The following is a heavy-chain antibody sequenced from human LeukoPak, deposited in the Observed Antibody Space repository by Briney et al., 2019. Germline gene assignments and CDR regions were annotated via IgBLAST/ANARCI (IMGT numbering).Heavy chain of an antibody. CDR3: ARSSSRMDCYYYYMDV. CDR2: IYHSGST. Sequence: PSETLSLTCTVSGGSISSYYWSWIRQPPGKGLEWIGEIYHSGSTNYNPSLKSRVTISVDKSKNQFSLRLSSVTAADTAVFYCARSSSRMDCYYYYMDVWGKGTTVTVSS. D-gene: IGHD2-2*01. CDR1: GGSISSYY. V-gene: IGHV4-59*12. J-gene: IGHJ6*03.